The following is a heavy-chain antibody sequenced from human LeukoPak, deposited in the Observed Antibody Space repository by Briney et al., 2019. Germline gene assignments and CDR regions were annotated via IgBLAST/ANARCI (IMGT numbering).Heavy chain of an antibody. CDR1: GGAFSSYA. J-gene: IGHJ4*02. CDR2: IIPIFGTA. V-gene: IGHV1-69*05. CDR3: ARTRISGSYYIH. D-gene: IGHD1-26*01. Sequence: SVKVSCKASGGAFSSYAISCVRQAPGQGLEWMGGIIPIFGTANYAQKFQGRVTITTDESTSTAYMELSSLRSEDTAVYYCARTRISGSYYIHWGQGTLVTVSS.